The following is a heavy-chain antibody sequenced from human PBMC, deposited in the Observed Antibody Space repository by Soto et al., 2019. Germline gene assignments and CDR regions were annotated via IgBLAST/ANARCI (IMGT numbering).Heavy chain of an antibody. D-gene: IGHD2-21*02. CDR3: TRAVVTARLDY. J-gene: IGHJ4*02. V-gene: IGHV4-31*11. Sequence: SETLSLTCAVYGGSLSSGGYYWSWIRQHPGKGLEWIGYIYYSGSTYYNPSLKSRVTISVDTSKNQFSLKLSSVTAADTAVYYCTRAVVTARLDYWGQGTLVTVSS. CDR1: GGSLSSGGYY. CDR2: IYYSGST.